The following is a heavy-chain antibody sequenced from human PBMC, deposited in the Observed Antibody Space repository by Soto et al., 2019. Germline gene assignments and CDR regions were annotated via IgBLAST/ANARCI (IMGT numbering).Heavy chain of an antibody. Sequence: ETLSLTCAVYGGSFSGYYWSWIRQPPGKGLEWIGEINHSGSTNYNPSLKSRVTISVDTSKNQFSLKLSSVTAADTAVYYFARGSCSGGSCYSNYYYYMDVWGKGTTVTVSS. D-gene: IGHD2-15*01. CDR1: GGSFSGYY. V-gene: IGHV4-34*01. CDR2: INHSGST. CDR3: ARGSCSGGSCYSNYYYYMDV. J-gene: IGHJ6*03.